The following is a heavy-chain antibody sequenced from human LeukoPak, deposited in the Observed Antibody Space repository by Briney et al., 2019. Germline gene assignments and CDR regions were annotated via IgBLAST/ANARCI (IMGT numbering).Heavy chain of an antibody. D-gene: IGHD6-19*01. Sequence: SETLSLTCTVSGGSISSSSYYWGWLRQPPGKGLEWIGSIYYSGSTYYNPSLKSRVTISVDTSKNQFSLKLSSVTAADTAVYYCARQYSSGWYFDYWGQGTLVTVSS. V-gene: IGHV4-39*01. CDR1: GGSISSSSYY. J-gene: IGHJ4*02. CDR2: IYYSGST. CDR3: ARQYSSGWYFDY.